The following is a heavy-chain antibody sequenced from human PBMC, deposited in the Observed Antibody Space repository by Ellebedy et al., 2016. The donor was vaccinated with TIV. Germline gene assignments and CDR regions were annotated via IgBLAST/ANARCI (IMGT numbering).Heavy chain of an antibody. J-gene: IGHJ4*02. Sequence: GESLKISCAASGFTFSSYGMHWVRQAPGKGLEWVAVIWYDGSNKFYADSVNGRFTISRDNSKNTLYLQMDSLTAEDTAVYYCAKFGLLDDSSACWGQGTLVTVSS. CDR2: IWYDGSNK. V-gene: IGHV3-33*06. D-gene: IGHD3-22*01. CDR1: GFTFSSYG. CDR3: AKFGLLDDSSAC.